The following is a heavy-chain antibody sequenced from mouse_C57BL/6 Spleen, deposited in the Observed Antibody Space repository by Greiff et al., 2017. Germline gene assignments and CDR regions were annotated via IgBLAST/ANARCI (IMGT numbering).Heavy chain of an antibody. J-gene: IGHJ4*01. CDR1: GYTFTDYY. CDR3: ANYYGLMDY. V-gene: IGHV1-26*01. Sequence: EVQLQQSGPELVKPGASVKISCKASGYTFTDYYMNWVKQSHGKSLEWIGDINPNNGGTSYNQKFKGKATLTVDKSSSTAYMELRSLTSEDSAVYYCANYYGLMDYWGQGTSVTVSS. CDR2: INPNNGGT. D-gene: IGHD1-1*01.